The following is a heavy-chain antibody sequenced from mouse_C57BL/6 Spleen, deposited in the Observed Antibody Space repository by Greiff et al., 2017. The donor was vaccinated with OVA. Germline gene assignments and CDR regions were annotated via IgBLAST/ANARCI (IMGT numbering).Heavy chain of an antibody. D-gene: IGHD1-1*01. J-gene: IGHJ1*03. CDR2: INPSNGGT. V-gene: IGHV1-53*01. CDR3: ARYTTVVGNWYFDV. Sequence: QVQLQQPGTELVKPGASVTLSCKASGYTFTSYWMHWVKQRPGQGLEWIGNINPSNGGTNYNEKFKSKATLTVDKSSSTAYMQLSSLTSEDSAVYYCARYTTVVGNWYFDVWGTGTTVTVSS. CDR1: GYTFTSYW.